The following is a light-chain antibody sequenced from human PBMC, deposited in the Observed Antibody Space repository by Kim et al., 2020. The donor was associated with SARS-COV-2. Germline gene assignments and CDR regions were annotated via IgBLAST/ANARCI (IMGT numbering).Light chain of an antibody. CDR3: NSRDSSGDHVV. Sequence: ALGQTVRLTCQGDSLRNYYATWYQQRPRQAPVLVLYGKYNRPSGIPDRFSGSASGNTASLTITGAQAEDEADYYCNSRDSSGDHVVFGGGTKLTVL. CDR2: GKY. V-gene: IGLV3-19*01. CDR1: SLRNYY. J-gene: IGLJ3*02.